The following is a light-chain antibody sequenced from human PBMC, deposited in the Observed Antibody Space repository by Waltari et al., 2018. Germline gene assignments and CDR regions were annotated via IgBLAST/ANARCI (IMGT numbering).Light chain of an antibody. J-gene: IGLJ2*01. Sequence: QSALTQPASVSGSPGQSITISCTGTSSDVGGYNHVSWYQQHPGKAPKLMIFDVNNRPSGVSNRFSGSKSGNTASLTISGLQAEDEADYYCSSYTSSSTLVVFGGGTELTVL. CDR3: SSYTSSSTLVV. V-gene: IGLV2-14*03. CDR1: SSDVGGYNH. CDR2: DVN.